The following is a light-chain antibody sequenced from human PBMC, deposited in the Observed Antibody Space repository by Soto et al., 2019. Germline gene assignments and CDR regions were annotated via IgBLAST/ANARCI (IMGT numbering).Light chain of an antibody. Sequence: QSVLTQPPSASGSPGQSVTISCTGTSSDVGGYNYVSWYQQHPDKAPKLIIYEVSKRPSGVPDRFSGSKSGNTASLTVSGLQAEDEADYYCSSYGGYNNVIFGGGTKLTAL. V-gene: IGLV2-8*01. J-gene: IGLJ2*01. CDR1: SSDVGGYNY. CDR2: EVS. CDR3: SSYGGYNNVI.